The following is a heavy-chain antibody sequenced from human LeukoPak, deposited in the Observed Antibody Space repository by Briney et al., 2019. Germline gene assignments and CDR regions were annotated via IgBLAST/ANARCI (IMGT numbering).Heavy chain of an antibody. Sequence: PSETLSLTCTVSGGSISSGDYYWSWIRQPPGKGLEWIGYIYYSGSTYYNPSLKSRVTISVDTSKNPFSLKLSSVTAADTAVYCCAREPLVVVPAAAVYYYGMDVWGKGTTVTVSS. V-gene: IGHV4-30-4*01. J-gene: IGHJ6*04. CDR3: AREPLVVVPAAAVYYYGMDV. D-gene: IGHD2-2*01. CDR2: IYYSGST. CDR1: GGSISSGDYY.